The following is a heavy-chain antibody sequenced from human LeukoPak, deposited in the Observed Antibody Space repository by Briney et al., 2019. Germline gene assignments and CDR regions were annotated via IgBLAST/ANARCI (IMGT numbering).Heavy chain of an antibody. CDR3: ARGPLDDILTGYYLKGFGY. Sequence: ASVKVSCKASGYTFTSYDINWVRQATGQGLEWIGWMNPNSGNTGYAQKFQGRVTMTRNTSISTAYMELSSLRSEDTAVYYCARGPLDDILTGYYLKGFGYWGQGTLVTVPS. CDR2: MNPNSGNT. CDR1: GYTFTSYD. D-gene: IGHD3-9*01. V-gene: IGHV1-8*01. J-gene: IGHJ4*02.